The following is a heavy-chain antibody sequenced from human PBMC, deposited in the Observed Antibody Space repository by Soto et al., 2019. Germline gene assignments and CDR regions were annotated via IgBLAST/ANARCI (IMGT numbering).Heavy chain of an antibody. CDR2: ISAGNGNT. J-gene: IGHJ4*02. V-gene: IGHV1-3*01. CDR1: GYTFTSYA. D-gene: IGHD3-10*01. Sequence: GASVKVSCKASGYTFTSYAMHWVRQAPGQRLEWMGWISAGNGNTKYSQKFQGRVTITRDTSASTAYMELSSLRSEDTAVYYGGRDRGHALPAYRGKGTRVPVSP. CDR3: GRDRGHALPAY.